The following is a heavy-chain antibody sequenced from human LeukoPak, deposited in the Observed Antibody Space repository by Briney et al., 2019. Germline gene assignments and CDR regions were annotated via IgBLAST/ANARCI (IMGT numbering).Heavy chain of an antibody. V-gene: IGHV3-9*01. CDR1: GFTFDDYA. J-gene: IGHJ4*02. D-gene: IGHD3-9*01. CDR3: AKDIGDRYFDSFDY. Sequence: GGSLRLSCAASGFTFDDYAMHWVRQAPGKGLEWVSGISWSSGHIGYADSVKGRFTISRDNAKNSLYLQMNSLRAEDTALYYCAKDIGDRYFDSFDYWGQGTLVTVSS. CDR2: ISWSSGHI.